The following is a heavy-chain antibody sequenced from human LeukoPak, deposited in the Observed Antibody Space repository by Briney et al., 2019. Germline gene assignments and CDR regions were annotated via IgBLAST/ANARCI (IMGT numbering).Heavy chain of an antibody. Sequence: SETLSLTCTVSGGSISSSSYYWGWIRQPPGKGLEWIGSIYYSGSTYYNPSLKSRVTISVDTSKNQFSLKLSSVTAADTAVYYCARHWRHDYGDYGLDWFDPWGQGTLVTVSS. CDR2: IYYSGST. CDR1: GGSISSSSYY. CDR3: ARHWRHDYGDYGLDWFDP. D-gene: IGHD4-17*01. J-gene: IGHJ5*02. V-gene: IGHV4-39*01.